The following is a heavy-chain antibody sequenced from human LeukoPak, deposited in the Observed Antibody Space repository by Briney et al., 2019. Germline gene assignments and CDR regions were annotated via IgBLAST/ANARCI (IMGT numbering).Heavy chain of an antibody. Sequence: SETLSLSCTVSGGSISSYYRNWIRQPPGKGLEWIGYIYYSGSTNYNPSLKSRVTISVDTSKNQFSLKLRSVTAADTAVYYCARGFDSKSTYFDYWGQGTLVTVSS. CDR3: ARGFDSKSTYFDY. CDR1: GGSISSYY. J-gene: IGHJ4*02. V-gene: IGHV4-59*01. CDR2: IYYSGST. D-gene: IGHD5-12*01.